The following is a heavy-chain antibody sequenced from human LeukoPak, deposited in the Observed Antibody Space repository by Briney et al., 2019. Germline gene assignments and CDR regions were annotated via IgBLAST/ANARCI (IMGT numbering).Heavy chain of an antibody. V-gene: IGHV3-64D*06. Sequence: GGSLRLSCSASGFTFNRFYLHWVRQAPGKGLEFVSHISSNGATTYYADSVKGRFTISRDNSKNTLYLQMSSLRADDTAVYYCARGGYYYYYGMDVWGQGTTVTVSS. CDR2: ISSNGATT. CDR3: ARGGYYYYYGMDV. CDR1: GFTFNRFY. D-gene: IGHD6-25*01. J-gene: IGHJ6*02.